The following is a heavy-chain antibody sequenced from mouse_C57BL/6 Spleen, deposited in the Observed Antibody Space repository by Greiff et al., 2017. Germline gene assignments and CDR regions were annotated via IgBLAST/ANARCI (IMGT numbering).Heavy chain of an antibody. CDR1: GYAFSSYW. Sequence: VQLVESGAELVKPGASVKISCKASGYAFSSYWMNWVKQRPGKGLEWIGQIYPGDGDTNYNGKFKGKATLTADKSSSTAYMQLSSLTSEDSAVYCCARENGNYRYYARDYWGQGTSVTVSS. CDR3: ARENGNYRYYARDY. D-gene: IGHD2-1*01. V-gene: IGHV1-80*01. CDR2: IYPGDGDT. J-gene: IGHJ4*01.